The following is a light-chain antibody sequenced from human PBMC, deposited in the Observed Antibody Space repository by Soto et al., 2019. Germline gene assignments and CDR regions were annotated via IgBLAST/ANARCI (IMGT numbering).Light chain of an antibody. J-gene: IGLJ2*01. CDR3: AAWDDSLNAVV. CDR1: ASNLGGNP. V-gene: IGLV1-44*01. Sequence: QSVLTQPPSVSGTPGQKVSISCSGSASNLGGNPVNWYQHLPGAAPKLLIYTNHQRPSGVPDRFSGSKSGTSASLAISGLRSEEEANFYCAAWDDSLNAVVFGGGTKLTVL. CDR2: TNH.